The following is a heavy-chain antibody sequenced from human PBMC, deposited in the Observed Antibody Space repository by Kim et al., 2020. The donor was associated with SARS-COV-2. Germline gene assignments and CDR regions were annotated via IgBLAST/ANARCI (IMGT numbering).Heavy chain of an antibody. CDR2: IWYDGSNK. Sequence: GGSLRLSCAASGFTFSSYGMHWVRQAPGKGLEWVAVIWYDGSNKYYADSVKGRFTISRDNSKNTLYLQMNSLRAEDTAVYYCARDGRTYYDFWSGYGLYYYYGMYVWGQGTTVTVSS. V-gene: IGHV3-33*01. D-gene: IGHD3-3*01. CDR3: ARDGRTYYDFWSGYGLYYYYGMYV. CDR1: GFTFSSYG. J-gene: IGHJ6*02.